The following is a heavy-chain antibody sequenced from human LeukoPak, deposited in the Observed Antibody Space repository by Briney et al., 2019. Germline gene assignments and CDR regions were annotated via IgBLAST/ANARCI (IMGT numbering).Heavy chain of an antibody. Sequence: GASVKVSCKASGYTFTGYYMHWVRQAPGQGLEWMGWINPNSGGTNYAQKFQGRVTMTRDMSISTAYMELSRLRSDDTAVYYCARDMDSSSWYWFDPWGQGTLVTVSS. CDR1: GYTFTGYY. J-gene: IGHJ5*02. V-gene: IGHV1-2*02. D-gene: IGHD6-13*01. CDR2: INPNSGGT. CDR3: ARDMDSSSWYWFDP.